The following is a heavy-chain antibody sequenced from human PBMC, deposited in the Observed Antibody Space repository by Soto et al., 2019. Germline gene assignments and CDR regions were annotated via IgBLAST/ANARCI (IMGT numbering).Heavy chain of an antibody. D-gene: IGHD3-3*01. CDR1: GFTFGDYT. J-gene: IGHJ6*02. Sequence: PGGSLRLSXTTSGFTFGDYTMTWVRQAPGKGLEWVGSIRSKPYGGTTEYAASVKGRFTISRDDSKSIAYLQMNSLKTEDTAVYFCSNGHFDFWSGYNAVDDTDVWGQGTTVTVSS. CDR2: IRSKPYGGTT. V-gene: IGHV3-49*04. CDR3: SNGHFDFWSGYNAVDDTDV.